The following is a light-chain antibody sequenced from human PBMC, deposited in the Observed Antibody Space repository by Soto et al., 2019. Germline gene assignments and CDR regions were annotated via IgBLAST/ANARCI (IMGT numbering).Light chain of an antibody. Sequence: EIVLTQSPGTLSLSPGERATLSCRASQSVSSSYLAWYQQKPGQDPRLLIYGASSRATGIPDRFSGSGSGTDFTLTIIRLEPEDFAVYYCQQYGSSPLTFGRGTKVEIK. CDR3: QQYGSSPLT. CDR2: GAS. V-gene: IGKV3-20*01. CDR1: QSVSSSY. J-gene: IGKJ4*01.